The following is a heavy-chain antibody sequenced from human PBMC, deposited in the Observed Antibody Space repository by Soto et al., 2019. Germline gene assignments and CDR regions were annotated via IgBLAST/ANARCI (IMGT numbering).Heavy chain of an antibody. CDR3: AYYEGRIAARPLYGMDV. CDR1: GGTFSSYA. J-gene: IGHJ6*02. D-gene: IGHD6-6*01. Sequence: SVKVSCKASGGTFSSYAISWVRQAPGQGLEWMGGIIPIFGTANYAQKFQGRVTITADKSTSTAYMELSSLRSEDTAVYYCAYYEGRIAARPLYGMDVWGQGTTGTVSS. V-gene: IGHV1-69*06. CDR2: IIPIFGTA.